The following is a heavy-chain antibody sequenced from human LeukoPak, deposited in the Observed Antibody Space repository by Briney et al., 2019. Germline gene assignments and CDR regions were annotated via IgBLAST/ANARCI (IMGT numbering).Heavy chain of an antibody. CDR3: ARSVDGVLNDY. Sequence: SETLSLTCAVPGGSISSGGYSWSWIQQPLGKGLEWIRYIYHSGSTYYNPSLKSRVTISVDRSKNQFSLKLGSVTAADTAVYYCARSVDGVLNDYWGQGTLVTVSS. CDR1: GGSISSGGYS. CDR2: IYHSGST. J-gene: IGHJ4*02. V-gene: IGHV4-30-2*01. D-gene: IGHD5-12*01.